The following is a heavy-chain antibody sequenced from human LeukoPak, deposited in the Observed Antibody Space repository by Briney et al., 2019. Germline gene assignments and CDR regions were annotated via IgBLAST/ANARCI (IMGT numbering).Heavy chain of an antibody. CDR3: ASEQWPYYFDY. CDR1: GFTFSSYA. J-gene: IGHJ4*02. Sequence: GGSLRLSCAASGFTFSSYAMHWVRQAPGKGLEWVAVISYDGSNKYYADSVKGRFTISRDNSKNTLYLQMNSLRAEDTAVYYCASEQWPYYFDYWGQGTLVTVSS. D-gene: IGHD6-19*01. V-gene: IGHV3-30-3*01. CDR2: ISYDGSNK.